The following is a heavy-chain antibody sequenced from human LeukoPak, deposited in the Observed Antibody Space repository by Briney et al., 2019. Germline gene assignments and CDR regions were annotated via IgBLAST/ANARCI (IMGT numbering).Heavy chain of an antibody. D-gene: IGHD3-22*01. Sequence: ASVNVSCKASGYTFTSYDINWVRQAPGQGLEWMGWMNPNSGNTGYAQKFQGRVTMTRNTSISTAYMELSSLRSEDTAVYYCARASRYDSSGYYLGYWGQGTLVTVSS. CDR3: ARASRYDSSGYYLGY. J-gene: IGHJ4*02. CDR1: GYTFTSYD. CDR2: MNPNSGNT. V-gene: IGHV1-8*01.